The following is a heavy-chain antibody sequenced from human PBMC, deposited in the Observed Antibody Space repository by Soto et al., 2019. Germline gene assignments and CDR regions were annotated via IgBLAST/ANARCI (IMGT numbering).Heavy chain of an antibody. CDR1: GGSISSYY. CDR2: IYYSGST. V-gene: IGHV4-59*01. D-gene: IGHD6-19*01. Sequence: SELLSLTSSVSGGSISSYYWSWIRQPPGKGLEWIGYIYYSGSTNYNPSLKSRVTISVDTSKNQFSLKLSSVTAADTAVYYCARAGDSSGSDWFDPWGQGTLVTVSS. CDR3: ARAGDSSGSDWFDP. J-gene: IGHJ5*02.